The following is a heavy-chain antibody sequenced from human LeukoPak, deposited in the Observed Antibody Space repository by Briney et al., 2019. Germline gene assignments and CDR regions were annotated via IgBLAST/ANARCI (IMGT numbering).Heavy chain of an antibody. CDR3: ARDPSRDPSAHYDKLTGFYGMDV. CDR1: GGSISSSNYY. J-gene: IGHJ6*02. V-gene: IGHV4-39*07. CDR2: IYYSGIT. D-gene: IGHD3-9*01. Sequence: SETLSLTCTVSGGSISSSNYYWGWIRQPPGKGLEWIGSIYYSGITYYNPFLKSRVTISVDTSKNQFSLKLSSVSAADTAVYYCARDPSRDPSAHYDKLTGFYGMDVWGQGTTVTVSS.